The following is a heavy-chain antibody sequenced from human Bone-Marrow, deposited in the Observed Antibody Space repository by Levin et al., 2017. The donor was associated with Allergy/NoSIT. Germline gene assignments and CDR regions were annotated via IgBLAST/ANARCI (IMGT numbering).Heavy chain of an antibody. Sequence: GESLRLSCAASGFTFSSYAMHWVRQAPGKGLEWVAVISYDGSNKYYADSVKGRFTISRDNSKNTLYLQMNSLRAEDTAVYYCARAGIAVAGAPFDYWGQGTLVTVSS. D-gene: IGHD6-19*01. CDR1: GFTFSSYA. J-gene: IGHJ4*02. CDR3: ARAGIAVAGAPFDY. V-gene: IGHV3-30-3*01. CDR2: ISYDGSNK.